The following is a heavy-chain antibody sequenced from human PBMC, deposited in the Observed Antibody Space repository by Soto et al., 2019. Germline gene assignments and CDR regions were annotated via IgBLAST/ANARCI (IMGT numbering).Heavy chain of an antibody. J-gene: IGHJ6*02. CDR3: ARGYYDFWSGYYISPYGMDV. D-gene: IGHD3-3*01. V-gene: IGHV3-48*04. Sequence: PGGSLRLSCAASGFTFSGYWMHWVRQAPGKGLEWVSYISSRGSSIYYADSVKGRFTISRDNAKNSLYLQMNGLRAEDTAVYYCARGYYDFWSGYYISPYGMDVWGQGTTVTVSS. CDR1: GFTFSGYW. CDR2: ISSRGSSI.